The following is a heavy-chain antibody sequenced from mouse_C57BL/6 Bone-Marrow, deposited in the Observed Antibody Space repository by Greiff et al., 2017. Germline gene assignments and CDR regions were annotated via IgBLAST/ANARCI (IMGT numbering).Heavy chain of an antibody. CDR2: IDPENGDT. V-gene: IGHV14-4*01. CDR3: TTHIFYGYDVDY. Sequence: DVQLQESGAELVRPGASVKLSCTASGFNIKDDYMHWVKQRPEQGLEWIGWIDPENGDTEYASKFQGKATITADTSSNTAYLQLSSLTSEDTAVYYCTTHIFYGYDVDYWGQGTTLTVSS. D-gene: IGHD2-2*01. J-gene: IGHJ2*01. CDR1: GFNIKDDY.